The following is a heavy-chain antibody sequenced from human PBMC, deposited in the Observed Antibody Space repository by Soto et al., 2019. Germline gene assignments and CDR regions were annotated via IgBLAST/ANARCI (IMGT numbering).Heavy chain of an antibody. CDR2: IYHSGTT. V-gene: IGHV4-34*01. CDR3: ARSERTLSYYYGMDV. Sequence: SETLSLTCTVYGGSLSSYYWNWIRQPPGKGLEWIGEIYHSGTTNYNPPLKSRVTISADTSKNQFSLKLTSVTAADTAVYYCARSERTLSYYYGMDVWGQGTTVTVSS. CDR1: GGSLSSYY. J-gene: IGHJ6*02.